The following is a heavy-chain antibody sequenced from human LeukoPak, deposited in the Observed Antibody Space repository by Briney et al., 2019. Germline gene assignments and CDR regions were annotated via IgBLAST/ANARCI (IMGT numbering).Heavy chain of an antibody. CDR2: ISGSGGST. CDR3: ARGGVTGPPKTYTWFDP. J-gene: IGHJ5*02. CDR1: GFTFSSYA. D-gene: IGHD3-16*01. Sequence: GGSLRLSCAASGFTFSSYAMSWVRQAPGKGLEWVSAISGSGGSTYYADSVKGRFTISRDNAKNSLYLQMNSLRAEDTAVYYWARGGVTGPPKTYTWFDPGGRETLCPASS. V-gene: IGHV3-23*01.